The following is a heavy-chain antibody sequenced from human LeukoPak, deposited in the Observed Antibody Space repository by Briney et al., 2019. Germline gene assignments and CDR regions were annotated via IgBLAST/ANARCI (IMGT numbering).Heavy chain of an antibody. V-gene: IGHV4-39*07. D-gene: IGHD3-22*01. J-gene: IGHJ4*02. Sequence: SETLSLTCTVSGGSISSSSYYWGCIRQPPGKGLEWIGSIYYSGSTYYEPSLKSRVTISVDTSKNQFSLKLSSVTAAGTAVYYCARMEGYASSAYSTFGLFLPFDYWDQGTLVTVSS. CDR1: GGSISSSSYY. CDR3: ARMEGYASSAYSTFGLFLPFDY. CDR2: IYYSGST.